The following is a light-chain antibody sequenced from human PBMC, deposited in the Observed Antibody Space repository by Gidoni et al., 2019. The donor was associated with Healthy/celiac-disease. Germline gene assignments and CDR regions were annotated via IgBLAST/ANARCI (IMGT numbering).Light chain of an antibody. J-gene: IGLJ1*01. V-gene: IGLV2-18*01. CDR1: RSDVGSYNR. CDR2: EVS. CDR3: SLYTSSSIYV. Sequence: QSALTQPPSVSGSPGQSVTISCTGTRSDVGSYNRVSWYQQPPATAPKLMIYEVSNRPSGVPDRFSGSKSGNTASLTISGLQAEDEADYYCSLYTSSSIYVFGTGTKVTVL.